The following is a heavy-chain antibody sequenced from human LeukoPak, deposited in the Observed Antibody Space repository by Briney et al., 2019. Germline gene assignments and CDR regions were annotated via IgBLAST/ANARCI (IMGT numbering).Heavy chain of an antibody. Sequence: GGSLRLSCAASGFTFSSYSMNWVRQAPGKGLEWVSYISSSSSTIYYADSVKGRFTISRDNAKNSLYLQMNSLRAEDTAVYYCARYSKIAAWGYNWFDPWGQGTLVTVSS. CDR3: ARYSKIAAWGYNWFDP. V-gene: IGHV3-48*01. CDR1: GFTFSSYS. CDR2: ISSSSSTI. J-gene: IGHJ5*02. D-gene: IGHD2-15*01.